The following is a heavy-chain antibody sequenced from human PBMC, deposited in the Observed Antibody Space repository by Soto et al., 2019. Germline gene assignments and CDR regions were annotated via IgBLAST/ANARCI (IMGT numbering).Heavy chain of an antibody. CDR3: ASNGLNDFWSGYPYWFDP. CDR1: GGSISSSSYY. Sequence: SETLSLTCTVSGGSISSSSYYWGWIRQPPGKGLEWIGSIYYSGSTYYNPSLTSRVTISVDTSKNQFSLKLSSVTAADTAVYYCASNGLNDFWSGYPYWFDPWGQGTLVTVSS. V-gene: IGHV4-39*01. D-gene: IGHD3-3*01. J-gene: IGHJ5*02. CDR2: IYYSGST.